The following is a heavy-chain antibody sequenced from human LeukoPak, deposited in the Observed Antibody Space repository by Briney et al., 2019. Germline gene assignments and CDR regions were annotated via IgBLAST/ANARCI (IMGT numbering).Heavy chain of an antibody. CDR3: ARVTQPGSSGYYSFDY. CDR2: IWYDGSNK. V-gene: IGHV3-33*01. D-gene: IGHD3-22*01. CDR1: GFTFSSYG. J-gene: IGHJ4*02. Sequence: GGSLRLSCAASGFTFSSYGMHWVRQAPGKGLEWVALIWYDGSNKYYADSVKGRFTISRDDSKSTLYLQMNSLRAEDTAVYYCARVTQPGSSGYYSFDYWGQGTLVTVSS.